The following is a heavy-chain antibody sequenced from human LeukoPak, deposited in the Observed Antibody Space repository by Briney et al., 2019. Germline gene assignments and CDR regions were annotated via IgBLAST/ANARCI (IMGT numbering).Heavy chain of an antibody. CDR1: GGSISSSSYY. J-gene: IGHJ1*01. CDR2: IYYTGST. Sequence: PSETLSLTCTVSGGSISSSSYYWAWIRQPPGKGLEWIGSIYYTGSTYYNPSLKGRVTISVDTSKNQFSLRLSSVTAADTAVYYCARDYRLTQIQYWGQGTLVTVSS. V-gene: IGHV4-39*07. CDR3: ARDYRLTQIQY. D-gene: IGHD1-26*01.